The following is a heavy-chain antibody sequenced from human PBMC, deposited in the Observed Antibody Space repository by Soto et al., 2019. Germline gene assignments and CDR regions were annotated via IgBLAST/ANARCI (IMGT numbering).Heavy chain of an antibody. CDR3: ARAQRITIFGVVMDGFDP. J-gene: IGHJ5*02. CDR2: ISAYNGNT. D-gene: IGHD3-3*01. CDR1: GYTFTSYG. Sequence: ASVKVSCKASGYTFTSYGISWVRQAPGQGLEWMGWISAYNGNTNYVQKLQGRVTMTTDTSTSTAYMELRSLRSDDTAVYYCARAQRITIFGVVMDGFDPWGQGTLVTVSS. V-gene: IGHV1-18*01.